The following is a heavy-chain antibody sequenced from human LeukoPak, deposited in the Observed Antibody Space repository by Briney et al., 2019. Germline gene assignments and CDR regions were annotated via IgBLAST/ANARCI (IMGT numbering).Heavy chain of an antibody. J-gene: IGHJ4*02. CDR3: AGDYDILTGYSQGDY. V-gene: IGHV3-21*01. CDR2: ISSSSSYI. Sequence: PGGSLRLSCAASGFTFSSYSMNWVRQAPGKGLEWVSSISSSSSYIYYADSAKGRFTISRDNAKNSLYLQMNSLRAEDTAVYYCAGDYDILTGYSQGDYWGQGTLVTVSS. CDR1: GFTFSSYS. D-gene: IGHD3-9*01.